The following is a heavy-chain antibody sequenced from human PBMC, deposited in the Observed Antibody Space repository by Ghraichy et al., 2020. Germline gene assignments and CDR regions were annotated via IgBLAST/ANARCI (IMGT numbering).Heavy chain of an antibody. Sequence: SETLSLTCGVSGGSFSDYFWSWIRQPPGKGLEWIGDINHRGSTFNNPSLKSRVTISGDTSKTQFSLKLSSVTAADTAVYYCARRRRSLTTVTTRFFDYWGQGTLVTVSS. CDR2: INHRGST. V-gene: IGHV4-34*01. J-gene: IGHJ4*02. CDR3: ARRRRSLTTVTTRFFDY. CDR1: GGSFSDYF. D-gene: IGHD4-17*01.